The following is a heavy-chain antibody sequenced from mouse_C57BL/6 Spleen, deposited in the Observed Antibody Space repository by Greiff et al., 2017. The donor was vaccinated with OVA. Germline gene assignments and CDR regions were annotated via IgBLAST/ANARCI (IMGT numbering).Heavy chain of an antibody. J-gene: IGHJ4*01. Sequence: QVQLQQPGAELVMPGASVKLSRKASGYTFTSYWMHWVKPRPGQGLEWIGEIDPSDSYTNYNQKFKGQSPLPVDKSSSTAYMQLSSLTSADSAVYDGARHGLYYYAMDYWGQGTSVTVSS. CDR1: GYTFTSYW. V-gene: IGHV1-69*01. CDR2: IDPSDSYT. CDR3: ARHGLYYYAMDY.